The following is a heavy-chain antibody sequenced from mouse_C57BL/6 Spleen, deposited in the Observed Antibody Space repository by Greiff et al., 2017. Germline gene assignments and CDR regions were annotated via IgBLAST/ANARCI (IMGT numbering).Heavy chain of an antibody. CDR2: IDPSDSYT. D-gene: IGHD2-2*01. CDR1: GYTFTSYW. Sequence: QVQLQQPGAELVRPGTSVKLSCKASGYTFTSYWMHWVKQRPGQGLEWIGVIDPSDSYTNYNQKFKGKATLTVDTSSSTAYMQLSSLTSEDSAVYYCARSVGYDGGLWYFDVWGTGTTVTVSS. J-gene: IGHJ1*03. V-gene: IGHV1-59*01. CDR3: ARSVGYDGGLWYFDV.